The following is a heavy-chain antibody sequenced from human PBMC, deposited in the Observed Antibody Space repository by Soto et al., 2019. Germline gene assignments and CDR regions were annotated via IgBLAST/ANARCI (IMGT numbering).Heavy chain of an antibody. D-gene: IGHD6-6*01. Sequence: GGSLRLSCAASGFTFSSYGMHWVRQAPGKGLEWVAVISYDGSNKYYADSVKGRFTISRDNSKNTLYLQMNSLRAEDTAVYYCAKAEVIAARARGRGVDYWGQGTLVTVSS. J-gene: IGHJ4*02. CDR2: ISYDGSNK. CDR3: AKAEVIAARARGRGVDY. V-gene: IGHV3-30*18. CDR1: GFTFSSYG.